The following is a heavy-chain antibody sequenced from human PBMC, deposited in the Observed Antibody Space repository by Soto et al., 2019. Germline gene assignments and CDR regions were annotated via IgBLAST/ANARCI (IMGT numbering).Heavy chain of an antibody. Sequence: SETLSLTCTVSGGSISSGDYYWSWIRKPPGKGLEWIGYIYYSGSTYYNPSLKSRVTISVDTSKNQFSLKLSSVTAADTAVYYCARIYDFWSGYTFDYWGQGTLVTVSS. CDR1: GGSISSGDYY. D-gene: IGHD3-3*01. CDR2: IYYSGST. V-gene: IGHV4-30-4*01. J-gene: IGHJ4*02. CDR3: ARIYDFWSGYTFDY.